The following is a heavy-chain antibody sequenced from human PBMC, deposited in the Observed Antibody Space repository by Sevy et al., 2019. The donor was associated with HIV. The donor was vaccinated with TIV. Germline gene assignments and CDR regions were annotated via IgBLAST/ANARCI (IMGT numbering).Heavy chain of an antibody. CDR3: ARGEVNYDSLIPIRTEGGYYYGMDV. Sequence: GGSLRLSCAASGFTFSSYSMNWVRQAPGKGLEWVSSISSSSNYIYYADSVKGRITISRDNAKNSLYLQMNSLRAEDTAVYYCARGEVNYDSLIPIRTEGGYYYGMDVWGQGTTVTVSS. V-gene: IGHV3-21*01. CDR1: GFTFSSYS. J-gene: IGHJ6*02. D-gene: IGHD3-3*01. CDR2: ISSSSNYI.